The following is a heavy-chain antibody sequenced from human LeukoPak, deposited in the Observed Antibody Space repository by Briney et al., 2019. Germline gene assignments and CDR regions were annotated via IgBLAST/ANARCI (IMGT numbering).Heavy chain of an antibody. V-gene: IGHV3-23*01. CDR3: AKRRYDSSGHFDS. J-gene: IGHJ4*02. CDR2: ISGSGSYT. D-gene: IGHD3-22*01. Sequence: PGGSLRLPCAASGFTVSDYSMSWVRQAPGKGLEWVSAISGSGSYTDYADSVKGRFTISKDNSKNTLYMRMSSLRAEDTAVYYCAKRRYDSSGHFDSWGQGTLVTVSS. CDR1: GFTVSDYS.